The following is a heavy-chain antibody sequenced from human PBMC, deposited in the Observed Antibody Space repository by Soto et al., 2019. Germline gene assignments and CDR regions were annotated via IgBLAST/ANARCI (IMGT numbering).Heavy chain of an antibody. CDR3: AKPYYDSGASSSNPFDY. D-gene: IGHD3-22*01. CDR1: GFTFSDYG. Sequence: GGSLRLSCAASGFTFSDYGMHWVRQAPGKGLEWVALIWYDASNKYYAESVKGRFTISRDNSESTLSLKMNSLRAEDTAVYYCAKPYYDSGASSSNPFDYWGQGTLVTVSS. V-gene: IGHV3-33*06. J-gene: IGHJ4*02. CDR2: IWYDASNK.